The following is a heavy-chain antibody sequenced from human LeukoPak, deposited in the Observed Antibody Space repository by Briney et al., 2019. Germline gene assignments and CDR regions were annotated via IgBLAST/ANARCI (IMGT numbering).Heavy chain of an antibody. Sequence: GRSLRLSCEASGFTFDDYGMPWVRQAPGKGLEWVSSISWNSASVGYVDSVKGRFTISRDNAKKTLYLQMNSLRAEDTALYYCAKDYGYSSSWYDYWGQGTLVTVSS. D-gene: IGHD6-13*01. CDR1: GFTFDDYG. CDR2: ISWNSASV. J-gene: IGHJ4*02. CDR3: AKDYGYSSSWYDY. V-gene: IGHV3-9*01.